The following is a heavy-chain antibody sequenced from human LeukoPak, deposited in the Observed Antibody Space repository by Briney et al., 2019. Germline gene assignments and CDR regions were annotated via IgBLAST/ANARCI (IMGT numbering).Heavy chain of an antibody. CDR2: IYYSGST. CDR3: ARVIAVAGTDY. CDR1: GGSISSSSYY. D-gene: IGHD6-19*01. V-gene: IGHV4-39*07. J-gene: IGHJ4*02. Sequence: PETLSLTCTVSGGSISSSSYYWGWIRQPPGKGLEWIGSIYYSGSTYYNPSLKSRVTISVDTSKNQFSLKLSSVTAADTAVYYCARVIAVAGTDYWGQGTLVTVSS.